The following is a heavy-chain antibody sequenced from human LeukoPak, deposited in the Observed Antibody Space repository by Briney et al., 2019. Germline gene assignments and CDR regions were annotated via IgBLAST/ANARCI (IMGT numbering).Heavy chain of an antibody. CDR2: IYSGGST. Sequence: GGSLTLSCAASGFTVSSNYMSWVRQAPGKGLEWVSDIYSGGSTYYADSVKGRFTISRDNSKNTLYPQMNSLRGEDTAVFYCARSYYYDSSGSDYWGEGTLVTVSS. J-gene: IGHJ4*02. CDR1: GFTVSSNY. CDR3: ARSYYYDSSGSDY. D-gene: IGHD3-22*01. V-gene: IGHV3-66*01.